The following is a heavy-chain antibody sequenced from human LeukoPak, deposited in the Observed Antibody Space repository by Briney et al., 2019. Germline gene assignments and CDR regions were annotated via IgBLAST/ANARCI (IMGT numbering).Heavy chain of an antibody. CDR1: GGTFSGYA. CDR3: ARQRKKGNWFDP. CDR2: IIPIFGTA. J-gene: IGHJ5*02. Sequence: SVKVSCKASGGTFSGYAISWVRQAPGQGLEWMGGIIPIFGTANYAQKLQGRVTMTTDTSTSTAYMELRSLRSDDTAVYYCARQRKKGNWFDPWGQGTLVTVSS. V-gene: IGHV1-69*05.